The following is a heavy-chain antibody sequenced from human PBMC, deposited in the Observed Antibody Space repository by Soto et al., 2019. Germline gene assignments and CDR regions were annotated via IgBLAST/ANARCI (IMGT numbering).Heavy chain of an antibody. V-gene: IGHV1-18*01. D-gene: IGHD3-9*01. CDR2: ISAYNGNT. J-gene: IGHJ6*02. CDR3: ARDGGDILTGYSRNYGMDV. CDR1: GYTFTSYG. Sequence: ASVKVSCKASGYTFTSYGISWVRQAPGQGLEWMGWISAYNGNTNYAQKLQGRVTMTTDTSTSTAYMELRSLRSEDTAVYYCARDGGDILTGYSRNYGMDVWGQGTTVTVSS.